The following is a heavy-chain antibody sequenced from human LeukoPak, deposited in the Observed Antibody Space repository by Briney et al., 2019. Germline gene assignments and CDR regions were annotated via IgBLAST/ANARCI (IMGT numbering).Heavy chain of an antibody. Sequence: GGSLRLSCAASGFTFSDYYMSWTHQAPGKGLEWVSYISSSSSYTNYADSVKGRFTISRDNAKNSLYLQMNSLRAEDTAVYYCARVGAAAGFDWGQGTLVTVSS. CDR2: ISSSSSYT. J-gene: IGHJ4*02. CDR3: ARVGAAAGFD. V-gene: IGHV3-11*06. D-gene: IGHD6-13*01. CDR1: GFTFSDYY.